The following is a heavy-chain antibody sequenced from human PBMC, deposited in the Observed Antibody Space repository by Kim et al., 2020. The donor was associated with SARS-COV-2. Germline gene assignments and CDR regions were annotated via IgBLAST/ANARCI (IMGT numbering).Heavy chain of an antibody. CDR1: GFTFKKLW. D-gene: IGHD3-10*01. J-gene: IGHJ6*02. Sequence: GGSLRLSCAASGFTFKKLWMSWVRQSPGKGLEWVGRIKSKSDGGAIDYAAPVKGRFSISRDDEKNTLRLQMNSLKTEDTAIYYCVTDEGSGRSYYYGMDVWGQGTTVTVSS. CDR2: IKSKSDGGAI. V-gene: IGHV3-15*01. CDR3: VTDEGSGRSYYYGMDV.